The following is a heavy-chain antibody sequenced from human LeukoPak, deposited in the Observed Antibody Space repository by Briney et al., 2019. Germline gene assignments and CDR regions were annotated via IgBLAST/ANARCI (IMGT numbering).Heavy chain of an antibody. CDR3: ARDQQDYYYYYGMDV. J-gene: IGHJ6*02. V-gene: IGHV4-59*01. Sequence: SETLSLTCTASGGSISSYYWSWIRQPPGKGLEWIGYIYYSGSTNYNPSLKSRVTISVDTSKNQFSLKLSSVTAADTAVYYCARDQQDYYYYYGMDVWGQGTTVTVSS. CDR1: GGSISSYY. D-gene: IGHD1/OR15-1a*01. CDR2: IYYSGST.